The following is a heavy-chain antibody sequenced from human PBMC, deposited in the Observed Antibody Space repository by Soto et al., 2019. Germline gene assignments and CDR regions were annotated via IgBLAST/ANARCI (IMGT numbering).Heavy chain of an antibody. CDR2: ISYDGSNK. CDR3: AKDGGLPVDYDFWSGYYTGDAFDI. CDR1: GFTFSSYG. J-gene: IGHJ3*02. Sequence: QVQLVESGGGVVQPGRSLRLSCAASGFTFSSYGMHWVRQAPGKGLEWVAVISYDGSNKYYADSVKGRFTISRDNSKNTLYLQMNSLRAEDTAVYYCAKDGGLPVDYDFWSGYYTGDAFDIWGQGTMVTVSS. D-gene: IGHD3-3*01. V-gene: IGHV3-30*18.